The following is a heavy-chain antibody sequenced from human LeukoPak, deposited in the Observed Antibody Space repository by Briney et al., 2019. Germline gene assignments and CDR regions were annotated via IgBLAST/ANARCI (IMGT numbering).Heavy chain of an antibody. J-gene: IGHJ4*02. Sequence: GGSLRLSCAASGFTFSSYSMNWVRQAPGKGLEWVSSISSSSSYIYYADSVKGRFTVSRDDSKNTLYLQMNSLRGDDTAVYYCAKDGTSYYYIYYWGQGTLVTVSS. V-gene: IGHV3-21*01. D-gene: IGHD2/OR15-2a*01. CDR2: ISSSSSYI. CDR3: AKDGTSYYYIYY. CDR1: GFTFSSYS.